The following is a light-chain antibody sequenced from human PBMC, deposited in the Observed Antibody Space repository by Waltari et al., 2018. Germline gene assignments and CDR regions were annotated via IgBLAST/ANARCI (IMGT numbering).Light chain of an antibody. CDR1: QSLLHSNGYNY. CDR3: MQALQTPWT. Sequence: DIVMTQSPLSLPVTHGEPASISCRSSQSLLHSNGYNYLDWYLQKPGQSPQLLIYLGSTRASGVPDRFSGSGSGTDFTLKISRVEAEDVGVYYCMQALQTPWTFGQGTKVEI. CDR2: LGS. V-gene: IGKV2-28*01. J-gene: IGKJ1*01.